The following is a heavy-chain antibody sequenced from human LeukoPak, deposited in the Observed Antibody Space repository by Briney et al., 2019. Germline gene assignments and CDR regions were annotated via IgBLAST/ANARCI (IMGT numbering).Heavy chain of an antibody. D-gene: IGHD6-13*01. CDR1: GGSFSGYY. Sequence: SETLSLTCAVYGGSFSGYYWSWLRQPPGKGLEWIGEINHSGSTNYNPSLKSRVTISVDTSKNHFSLRLTSVTAADTAVYYCAGRGWDSSRHFDYWGQGTLVTVSS. J-gene: IGHJ4*02. V-gene: IGHV4-34*01. CDR2: INHSGST. CDR3: AGRGWDSSRHFDY.